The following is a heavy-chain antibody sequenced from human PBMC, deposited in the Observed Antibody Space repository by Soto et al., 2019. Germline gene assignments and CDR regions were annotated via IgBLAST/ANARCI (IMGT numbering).Heavy chain of an antibody. CDR1: GVSISNARMG. CDR2: LFSTDEK. CDR3: ARIDDYAYYSMDV. Sequence: QVTLKASGPVLVKPTEPLPLSCTVSGVSISNARMGVSWIRQPPGKALEWLALLFSTDEKSYSTSLKSRPTTSKDNSKSQVVLTMTHMDPVDTATYCCARIDDYAYYSMDVWGKGTTVTVSS. J-gene: IGHJ6*04. V-gene: IGHV2-26*01.